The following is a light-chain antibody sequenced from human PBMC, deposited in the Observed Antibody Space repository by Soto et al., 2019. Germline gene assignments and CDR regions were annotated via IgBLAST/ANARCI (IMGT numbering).Light chain of an antibody. CDR2: GAS. CDR1: QSVSSSY. J-gene: IGKJ2*01. V-gene: IGKV3-20*01. Sequence: EVVLTQSPGTLSLYPGERATLSCRASQSVSSSYLAWYQKKPGQAPRLLIYGASNRANGIPDRFSGSGSGTDFTLTISRLEPEDFAVYYCQQYGTSPYTFGQGTKVDVK. CDR3: QQYGTSPYT.